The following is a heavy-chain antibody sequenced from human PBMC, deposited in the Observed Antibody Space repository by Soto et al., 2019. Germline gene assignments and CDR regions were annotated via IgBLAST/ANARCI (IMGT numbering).Heavy chain of an antibody. CDR3: ARVGVSAVVSNYWYFDL. CDR1: GFSFSNYG. Sequence: QVQLVESGGGVVQPGRSLRLSCAASGFSFSNYGMHWVRQAPGKGLEWVVVIWHDGSNEYYGDSVKGRFTISRDNSKNQXDLKMNSLRAVDTAVYYCARVGVSAVVSNYWYFDLWGRGTLVTVSS. D-gene: IGHD2-21*01. J-gene: IGHJ2*01. V-gene: IGHV3-33*01. CDR2: IWHDGSNE.